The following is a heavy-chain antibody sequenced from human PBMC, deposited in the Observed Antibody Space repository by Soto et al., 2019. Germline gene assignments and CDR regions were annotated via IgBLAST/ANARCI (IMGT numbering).Heavy chain of an antibody. CDR1: GFTFSSYA. D-gene: IGHD3-3*01. Sequence: GGSLRLSCAASGFTFSSYAMHWVRQAPGKGLEWVAVISYDGSNKYYADSVKGRFTISRDNSKNTLYLQMNSLRAEDTAVYYCARDRVLRFLEWPINYGMDVWGQGTTVTSP. J-gene: IGHJ6*02. CDR3: ARDRVLRFLEWPINYGMDV. CDR2: ISYDGSNK. V-gene: IGHV3-30-3*01.